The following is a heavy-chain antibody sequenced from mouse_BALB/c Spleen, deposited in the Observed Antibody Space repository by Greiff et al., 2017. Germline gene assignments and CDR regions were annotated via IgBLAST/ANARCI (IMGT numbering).Heavy chain of an antibody. Sequence: QVQLQQPGAELVKPGASVKLSCKASGYTFTSYYMYWVKQRPGQGLEWIGGINPSNGGTNFNEKFKSKATLTVDKSSSTAYMQLSSLTSEDSAVYYCTRRSVRYYGEGAYYSDYWGQGTTLTVSS. CDR3: TRRSVRYYGEGAYYSDY. CDR1: GYTFTSYY. J-gene: IGHJ2*01. D-gene: IGHD1-1*01. CDR2: INPSNGGT. V-gene: IGHV1S81*02.